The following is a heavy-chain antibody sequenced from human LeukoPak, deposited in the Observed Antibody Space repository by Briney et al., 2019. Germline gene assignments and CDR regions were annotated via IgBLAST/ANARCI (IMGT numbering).Heavy chain of an antibody. CDR1: GGSISSYY. CDR2: IYYSGYT. D-gene: IGHD3-10*01. Sequence: PSETLSLTCTVSGGSISSYYWSWIRQPPGKGLEWIGYIYYSGYTNYNPSLKSRVTISVDTSKNQFSLKLSSVTAADTAVYYCARTTMVRGTYYMDVWGKGTTVTISS. J-gene: IGHJ6*03. V-gene: IGHV4-59*01. CDR3: ARTTMVRGTYYMDV.